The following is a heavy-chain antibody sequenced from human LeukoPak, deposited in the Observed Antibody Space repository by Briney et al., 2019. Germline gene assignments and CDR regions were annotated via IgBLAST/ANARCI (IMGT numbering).Heavy chain of an antibody. CDR3: ARELADYDSSGYYSSGDWFDP. V-gene: IGHV4-30-2*01. Sequence: SQTLSLTCAVSGGSISSGGYSWSWIRQPPGKGLEWIGYIYHSGSTYYNPSLKSRVTISVDRSKNQFSLKLSSVTAADTAVYYCARELADYDSSGYYSSGDWFDPWGQGTLVTVSS. CDR1: GGSISSGGYS. CDR2: IYHSGST. J-gene: IGHJ5*02. D-gene: IGHD3-22*01.